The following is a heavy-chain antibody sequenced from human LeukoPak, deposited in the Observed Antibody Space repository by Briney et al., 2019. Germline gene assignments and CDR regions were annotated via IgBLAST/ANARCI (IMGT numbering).Heavy chain of an antibody. CDR1: GYTFTSYG. D-gene: IGHD6-19*01. CDR3: ARFAVHRRITVAGQFGLDY. CDR2: ISGYNGNT. J-gene: IGHJ4*02. Sequence: ASVKVSCEASGYTFTSYGISWVRQAPGQGLEWMGWISGYNGNTNYAQQKLQGRVTMTTDTSTSTAYMELSSLRSEDTAVYYCARFAVHRRITVAGQFGLDYWGQGTLVSVSS. V-gene: IGHV1-18*01.